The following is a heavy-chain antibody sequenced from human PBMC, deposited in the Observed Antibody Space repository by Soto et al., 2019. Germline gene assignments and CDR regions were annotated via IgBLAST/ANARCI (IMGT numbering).Heavy chain of an antibody. Sequence: QITLKESGPTLVKPTQTLTLTCTFSGFSLSTSGVGVGWIRQPPGKALEWLALIYWDDDKRYSPSLKSRLTNTKDTSKNQVVLTMTNMDPVDTATYYCAHSEEDCSGGSCYSFDYWGQGTLVTVSS. CDR2: IYWDDDK. CDR1: GFSLSTSGVG. J-gene: IGHJ4*02. D-gene: IGHD2-15*01. CDR3: AHSEEDCSGGSCYSFDY. V-gene: IGHV2-5*02.